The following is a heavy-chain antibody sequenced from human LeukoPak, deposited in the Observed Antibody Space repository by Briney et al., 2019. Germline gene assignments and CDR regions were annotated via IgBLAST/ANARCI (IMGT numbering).Heavy chain of an antibody. V-gene: IGHV3-7*01. CDR2: IKQDGSEK. J-gene: IGHJ6*02. Sequence: GGSLRLSCAASGFTFSSYWMSWVRQAPGKGLEWVANIKQDGSEKYYVDSVKGRFTISRDNAKNTLYLQMNSLRAEDTAVYYCARDDEYYDFWSGYYTHGMDVWGQGTTVTVSS. D-gene: IGHD3-3*01. CDR1: GFTFSSYW. CDR3: ARDDEYYDFWSGYYTHGMDV.